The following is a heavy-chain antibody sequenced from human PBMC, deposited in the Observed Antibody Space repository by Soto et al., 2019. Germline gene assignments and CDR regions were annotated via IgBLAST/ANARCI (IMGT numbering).Heavy chain of an antibody. J-gene: IGHJ4*02. CDR2: SSATGSGR. CDR3: ANDRRAGGNYGFYSDF. V-gene: IGHV3-23*01. Sequence: EVQLLESGGGLVQPGGSLTLSCAASGFTFSSYGMTWVRQAPGQGLEWVSLSSATGSGRYYADSVKGRFTISRDNSKNTLYLQMSSLRADDTAVYYCANDRRAGGNYGFYSDFWGQGALVIVSS. D-gene: IGHD1-7*01. CDR1: GFTFSSYG.